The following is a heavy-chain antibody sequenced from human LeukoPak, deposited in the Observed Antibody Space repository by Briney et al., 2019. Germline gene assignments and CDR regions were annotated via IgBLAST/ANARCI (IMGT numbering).Heavy chain of an antibody. J-gene: IGHJ3*02. Sequence: PSETLSLTCTVSGGSISSYYWSWIRQPAGKGLEWIGRIYSSGDTNYNPSLKRRVTISVDTSKNQFSLKLSSVTAADTAIYYCARHERLYTHWDAFDIWGQGTMVTVSS. D-gene: IGHD2-2*02. CDR3: ARHERLYTHWDAFDI. CDR2: IYSSGDT. V-gene: IGHV4-4*07. CDR1: GGSISSYY.